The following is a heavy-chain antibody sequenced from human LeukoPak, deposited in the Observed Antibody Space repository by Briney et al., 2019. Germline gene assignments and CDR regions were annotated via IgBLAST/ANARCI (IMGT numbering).Heavy chain of an antibody. J-gene: IGHJ5*02. V-gene: IGHV4-31*03. Sequence: SQTLSLTCTVSGGSISSGTYYWSWIRQLPGKGLEWIGYIYHSGSTHYNPSLKSRVSISVDTSKNQFSLKLSSVTAADTAVYYCARGERAACHKVRYCSGGSCCRPFDPWGQGTLVTVSS. CDR3: ARGERAACHKVRYCSGGSCCRPFDP. D-gene: IGHD2-15*01. CDR2: IYHSGST. CDR1: GGSISSGTYY.